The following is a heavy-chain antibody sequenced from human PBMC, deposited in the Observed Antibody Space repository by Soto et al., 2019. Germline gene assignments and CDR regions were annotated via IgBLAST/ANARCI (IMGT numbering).Heavy chain of an antibody. J-gene: IGHJ6*02. D-gene: IGHD2-15*01. CDR3: ARSYPVRDLTIVVVVAATLPYYYYYGMDV. CDR2: IIPIFGTA. CDR1: GGTFSSYT. V-gene: IGHV1-69*13. Sequence: ASVKVSCKASGGTFSSYTISWVRQAPGQGLEWMGGIIPIFGTANYAQKFQGRVTITADESTCTAYMELSSLRSEDTAVYYCARSYPVRDLTIVVVVAATLPYYYYYGMDVWGQGTTVTVSS.